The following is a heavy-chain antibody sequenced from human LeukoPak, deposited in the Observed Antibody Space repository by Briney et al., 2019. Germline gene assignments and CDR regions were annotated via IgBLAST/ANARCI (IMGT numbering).Heavy chain of an antibody. J-gene: IGHJ4*02. D-gene: IGHD1-26*01. Sequence: SVKVSCKASGGTFSSYAISWVRQAPGQGLEWMGGIIPIFGTANYAQKFQGRVTITADKSTSTAYMELSSLRSEDTAVYYCASSILRQWELQVDYWGQGTLVTVSS. CDR2: IIPIFGTA. V-gene: IGHV1-69*06. CDR3: ASSILRQWELQVDY. CDR1: GGTFSSYA.